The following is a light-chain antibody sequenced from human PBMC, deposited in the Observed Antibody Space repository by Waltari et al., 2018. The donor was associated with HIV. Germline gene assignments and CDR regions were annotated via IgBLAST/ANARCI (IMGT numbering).Light chain of an antibody. V-gene: IGKV1-5*03. CDR1: QSISSW. CDR2: RAS. CDR3: QQYNSYSQT. J-gene: IGKJ1*01. Sequence: DIQMTQSPSTLSASVGDRVTITCRASQSISSWLARYQQKPGKAPKVLIYRASSLESGVPSRFSGSGSGTEFTLTISSRQPEDFATYYCQQYNSYSQTFGQGTKVEIK.